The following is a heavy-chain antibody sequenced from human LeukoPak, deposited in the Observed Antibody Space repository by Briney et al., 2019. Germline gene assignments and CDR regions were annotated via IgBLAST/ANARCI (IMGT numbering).Heavy chain of an antibody. V-gene: IGHV3-48*03. CDR3: AKLGSGSPGDAFDI. J-gene: IGHJ3*02. Sequence: GGSLRLSCAASGFSFSGYEMNWVRQAPGEGLEWISYISTTGGTIYYADSVKGRFTISRDNAKNSLYLQMNSLRAEDTALYYCAKLGSGSPGDAFDIWGQGTMVTVSS. CDR2: ISTTGGTI. CDR1: GFSFSGYE. D-gene: IGHD1-26*01.